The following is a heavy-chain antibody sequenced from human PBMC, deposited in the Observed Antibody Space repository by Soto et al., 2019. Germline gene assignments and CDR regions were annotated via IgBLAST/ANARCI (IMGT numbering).Heavy chain of an antibody. CDR2: IYYSGST. V-gene: IGHV4-59*01. D-gene: IGHD6-13*01. J-gene: IGHJ5*02. CDR3: PRGVPNTAYSSSSYDNCFTP. CDR1: GGSINDYY. Sequence: PSETLSLTCTVSGGSINDYYCNWIRKPPGKGLERLGYIYYSGSTNYSPALKSGGTISVDTSKNQFSLKVTSVTAADTAVNYCPRGVPNTAYSSSSYDNCFTPCRQVPLVTAS.